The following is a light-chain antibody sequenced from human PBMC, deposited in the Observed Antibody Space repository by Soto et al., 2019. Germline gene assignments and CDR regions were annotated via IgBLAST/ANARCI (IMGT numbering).Light chain of an antibody. Sequence: EVVLTQSPGTLSLSPGERATLSCRASQSVSSNYLAWYQQKPGQAPRLLIYGASSRATDIPDRFSGSGSGTDFTLTISRLEPEDFAVYYCQQYQNSPRTFGQGTKVDIK. V-gene: IGKV3-20*01. CDR3: QQYQNSPRT. CDR1: QSVSSNY. CDR2: GAS. J-gene: IGKJ1*01.